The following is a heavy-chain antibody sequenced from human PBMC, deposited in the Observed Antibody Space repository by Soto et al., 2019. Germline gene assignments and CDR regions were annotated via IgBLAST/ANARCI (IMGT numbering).Heavy chain of an antibody. CDR1: GGTFSSYA. CDR2: IIPIFGTA. D-gene: IGHD1-7*01. J-gene: IGHJ6*02. Sequence: QVQLVQSGAEVKKPGSSVKVSCKASGGTFSSYAISWVRKAPGQGLEWMGGIIPIFGTANYAQKFQGRVTSTADESTSTADMELSSLRSEDTAVYYCAGPPELTRIYYYYGMDVWGQGTTVTVSS. CDR3: AGPPELTRIYYYYGMDV. V-gene: IGHV1-69*12.